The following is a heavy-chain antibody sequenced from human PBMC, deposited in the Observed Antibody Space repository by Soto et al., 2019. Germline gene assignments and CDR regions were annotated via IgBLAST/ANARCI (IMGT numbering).Heavy chain of an antibody. CDR1: GGSISSYY. V-gene: IGHV4-59*08. CDR2: IYYSGST. J-gene: IGHJ4*02. D-gene: IGHD2-15*01. Sequence: SETLSLTCTVSGGSISSYYWSWIRQPPGKGLEWIGYIYYSGSTNYNPSLKSRVTISVDTSKNQFSLNLSSVTAADTAVYYCARRWGRSFDYWGQGTMVTVSS. CDR3: ARRWGRSFDY.